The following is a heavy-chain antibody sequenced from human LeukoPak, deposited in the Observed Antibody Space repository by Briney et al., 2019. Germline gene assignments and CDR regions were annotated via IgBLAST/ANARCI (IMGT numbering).Heavy chain of an antibody. Sequence: SDTLSLTCTVSGGSISSSSYYWGWIRQPPGKGLEWIGSIYYSGSTYYNPSLKSRVTISVDTSKNQFSLKLSSVTAADTAVYYCARPGGVVGATYYFDYWGQRTLVTVSS. J-gene: IGHJ4*02. CDR2: IYYSGST. CDR1: GGSISSSSYY. D-gene: IGHD1-26*01. V-gene: IGHV4-39*01. CDR3: ARPGGVVGATYYFDY.